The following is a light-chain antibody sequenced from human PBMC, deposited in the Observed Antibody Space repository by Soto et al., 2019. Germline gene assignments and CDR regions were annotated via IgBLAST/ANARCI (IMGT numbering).Light chain of an antibody. CDR1: QGISSW. V-gene: IGKV1-12*01. CDR3: QQSYSTPWT. J-gene: IGKJ1*01. CDR2: AAS. Sequence: DIQMTQSPSSVSASVGDRVTVTCRASQGISSWLAWYQKKPGKAPKLLTYAASSLQSGVPSRFSGSGSGTDFTLTISSLQPEDFATYYCQQSYSTPWTFGQGTK.